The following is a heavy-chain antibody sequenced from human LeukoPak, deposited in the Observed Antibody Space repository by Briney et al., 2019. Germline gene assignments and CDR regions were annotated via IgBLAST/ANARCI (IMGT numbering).Heavy chain of an antibody. V-gene: IGHV4-34*11. D-gene: IGHD3-22*01. CDR3: ASVSGFDAFDI. CDR1: GGSFSGYY. J-gene: IGHJ3*02. Sequence: SETLSLTCAVYGGSFSGYYWSWIRQPPGKGLEWIGYIYYSGSTNYNPSLKSRVTISVDTSKNQFPLKLSSVTAADTAVYYCASVSGFDAFDIWGQGTMVTVSS. CDR2: IYYSGST.